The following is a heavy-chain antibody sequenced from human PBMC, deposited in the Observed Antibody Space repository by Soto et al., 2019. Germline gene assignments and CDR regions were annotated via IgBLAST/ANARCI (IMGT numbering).Heavy chain of an antibody. V-gene: IGHV1-18*01. CDR1: GYTFTSYG. Sequence: ASVKVSCKASGYTFTSYGISWVRQAPGQGLEWMGWISAYNGNTNYAQKLQGRVTMTTDTSTSTAYMELRSLRSDDTALYYCARMWQYSSSWYEFDYWGQGTLVTVSS. CDR3: ARMWQYSSSWYEFDY. D-gene: IGHD6-13*01. J-gene: IGHJ4*02. CDR2: ISAYNGNT.